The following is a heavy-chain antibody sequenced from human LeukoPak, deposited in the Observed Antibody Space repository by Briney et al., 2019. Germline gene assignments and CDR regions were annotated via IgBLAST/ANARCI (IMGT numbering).Heavy chain of an antibody. CDR1: GYTFTSYG. V-gene: IGHV1-18*01. CDR3: ARLPIVVVPASSYYYYMDV. D-gene: IGHD2-2*01. Sequence: ASVKVSCKASGYTFTSYGISWVRQAPGQGLEWMGWISAYNGNTNYAQKLQGRVTMTTDTSTSTAYMELRSLRSDDTAVYYCARLPIVVVPASSYYYYMDVWGKGTTVTVSS. J-gene: IGHJ6*03. CDR2: ISAYNGNT.